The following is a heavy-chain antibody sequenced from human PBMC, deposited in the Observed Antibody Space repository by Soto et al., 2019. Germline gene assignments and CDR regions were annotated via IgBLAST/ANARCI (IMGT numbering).Heavy chain of an antibody. Sequence: SQTLSLTCVISGDSISSNTAAWNWIRQSPLRGLEWLGRTYYRSRWYNDYAVSVKSRMIINPDTSKNQLSLQLNSVIPEDTAIYFCSRANRLMLGALDIWGQGTMVTVS. D-gene: IGHD1-26*01. V-gene: IGHV6-1*01. CDR2: TYYRSRWYN. CDR1: GDSISSNTAA. J-gene: IGHJ3*02. CDR3: SRANRLMLGALDI.